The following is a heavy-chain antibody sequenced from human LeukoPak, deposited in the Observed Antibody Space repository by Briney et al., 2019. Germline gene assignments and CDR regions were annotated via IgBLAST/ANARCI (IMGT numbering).Heavy chain of an antibody. V-gene: IGHV3-48*01. CDR2: ISSSSSTI. CDR1: GFTFSSYS. D-gene: IGHD5-12*01. J-gene: IGHJ4*02. CDR3: ARDRYSGYDSPAGY. Sequence: PGGSLRLSCAASGFTFSSYSMNWVRQAPGKGLEWVSYISSSSSTIYYADSVKGRFTISRDNAKNSLYLQMNSLRAEDTAVYYCARDRYSGYDSPAGYWGQGTLVTVSS.